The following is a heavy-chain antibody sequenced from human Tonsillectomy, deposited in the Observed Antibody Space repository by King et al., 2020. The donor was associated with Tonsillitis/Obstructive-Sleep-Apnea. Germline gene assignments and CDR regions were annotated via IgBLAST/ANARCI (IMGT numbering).Heavy chain of an antibody. V-gene: IGHV3-23*04. CDR2: ISGSGDTR. D-gene: IGHD3-10*01. CDR3: AKARVGTGYGFDS. Sequence: VQLVESGGGLAQPGGSLRVSCAASGFTFYTYAMTWVRQAPGKGLEWVSTISGSGDTRDYADSVKGRLTISRDNSKNTVSLQMNGLKVEDTAVYYCAKARVGTGYGFDSWGQGTLVTVSS. J-gene: IGHJ4*02. CDR1: GFTFYTYA.